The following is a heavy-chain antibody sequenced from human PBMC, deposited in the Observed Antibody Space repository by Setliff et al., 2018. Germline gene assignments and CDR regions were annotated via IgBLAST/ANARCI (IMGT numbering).Heavy chain of an antibody. CDR1: GGSISSHY. CDR3: ARVVGYSYGYYFDY. CDR2: IYYSGST. V-gene: IGHV4-59*11. D-gene: IGHD5-18*01. Sequence: PSETLSLTCTVSGGSISSHYWSWIRQPPGKGLEYIGNIYYSGSTNYNPSLKSRVTISVDTSKNQFSLKLTPVTAADTAVYYCARVVGYSYGYYFDYWGQGTLVTVSS. J-gene: IGHJ4*02.